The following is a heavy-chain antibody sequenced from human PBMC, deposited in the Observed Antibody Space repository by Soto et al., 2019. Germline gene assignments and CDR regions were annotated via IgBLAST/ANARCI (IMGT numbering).Heavy chain of an antibody. CDR3: ARAPVVVVAATQKYYYYGMDV. J-gene: IGHJ6*02. D-gene: IGHD2-15*01. V-gene: IGHV3-74*01. CDR2: INSDGSSDGGST. Sequence: EMQLVESGGGLVQPGGSLRLSCEASGFTFSSYWMHWVRQAPGKGLVWVSRINSDGSSDGGSTAYADSVKGRFTISRDNAKNTLYLQMNSLRAEDTAVYYCARAPVVVVAATQKYYYYGMDVWGQGTTVTVSS. CDR1: GFTFSSYW.